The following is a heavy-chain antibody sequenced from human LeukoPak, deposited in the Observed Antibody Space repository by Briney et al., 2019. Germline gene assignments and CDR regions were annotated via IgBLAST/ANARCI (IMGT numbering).Heavy chain of an antibody. CDR2: ISSSSSYT. V-gene: IGHV3-11*05. Sequence: GGSLRLSCAASGFTFSDYYMSWIRQAPGKGLEWVSYISSSSSYTNYADSVKGRFTISRDNAENSLYLQMNSLRAEDTAVYYCARDPTWIQLWVSSYYGMDVWGQGTTVTVSS. J-gene: IGHJ6*02. CDR1: GFTFSDYY. D-gene: IGHD5-18*01. CDR3: ARDPTWIQLWVSSYYGMDV.